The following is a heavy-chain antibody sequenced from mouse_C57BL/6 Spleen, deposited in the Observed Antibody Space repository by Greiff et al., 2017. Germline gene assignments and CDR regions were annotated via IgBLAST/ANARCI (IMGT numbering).Heavy chain of an antibody. CDR1: GYTFTSYW. Sequence: VQLQQSGAELAKPGASVKLSCKASGYTFTSYWMHWVKQRPGQGLEWIGYINPSSGYTKYNQKFKDKATLTADKSSRPSYMQLSSLTYEDSAVYYCASLDYWGQGTSVTVSS. CDR3: ASLDY. J-gene: IGHJ4*01. CDR2: INPSSGYT. V-gene: IGHV1-7*01.